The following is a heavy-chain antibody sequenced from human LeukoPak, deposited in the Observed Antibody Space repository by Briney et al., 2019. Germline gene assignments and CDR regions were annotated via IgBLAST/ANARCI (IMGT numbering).Heavy chain of an antibody. CDR1: GFPFSSHA. D-gene: IGHD5-18*01. CDR2: ISGSAGST. CDR3: ARASGDIVETATMGSY. Sequence: PGGSLRLSCAASGFPFSSHAMSWVRQAPGKGLEWVSAISGSAGSTYYADSVKGRFTISRDNSKNTLYLQMNSLRAEDTAVYYCARASGDIVETATMGSYWGQGTLVTVSS. V-gene: IGHV3-23*01. J-gene: IGHJ4*02.